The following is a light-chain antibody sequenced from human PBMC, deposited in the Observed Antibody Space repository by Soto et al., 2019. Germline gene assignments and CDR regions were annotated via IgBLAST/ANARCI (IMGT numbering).Light chain of an antibody. CDR1: QSVSSN. CDR2: GAS. J-gene: IGKJ2*01. CDR3: QQYNNWPPPYT. V-gene: IGKV3-15*01. Sequence: EIVMTQSPATLSVSPGERATLSCRASQSVSSNLAWYQQKSGQAPRHLIYGASTRATGIPARFSGSGSGTEFTLTISSLQSEDFAVYYCQQYNNWPPPYTFGQGTKLEIK.